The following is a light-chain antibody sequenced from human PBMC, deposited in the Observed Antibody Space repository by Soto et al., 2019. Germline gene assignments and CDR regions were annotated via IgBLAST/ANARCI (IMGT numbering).Light chain of an antibody. CDR2: GAS. J-gene: IGKJ1*01. CDR3: QQYNNWPRT. V-gene: IGKV3-15*01. Sequence: EMVMTQSPATLSVSPGERATLSCRASQSVSSNLAWYQQKPGQAPRLLIYGASTRATGIPARFSGSGSGTEFTLTISSLKSEDFAVYYCQQYNNWPRTFGQGTKVEIK. CDR1: QSVSSN.